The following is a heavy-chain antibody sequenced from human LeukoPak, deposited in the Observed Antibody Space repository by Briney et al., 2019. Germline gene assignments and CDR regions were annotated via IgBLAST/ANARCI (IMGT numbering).Heavy chain of an antibody. J-gene: IGHJ4*02. D-gene: IGHD6-19*01. CDR2: ISGYNGHT. CDR1: VYTFTSYG. Sequence: GASVTVSCKASVYTFTSYGFNWVRQAPGQGLEWMGWISGYNGHTNYVQKMQGRVTMTTDTSTNTAYMELRSLRSADTAVYYCARGPGIAVAGVFDYWGQGSLVTVSS. V-gene: IGHV1-18*04. CDR3: ARGPGIAVAGVFDY.